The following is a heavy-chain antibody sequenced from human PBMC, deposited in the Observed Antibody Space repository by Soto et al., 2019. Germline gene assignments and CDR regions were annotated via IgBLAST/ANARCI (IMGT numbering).Heavy chain of an antibody. CDR1: GYTFTSYG. D-gene: IGHD2-2*01. CDR2: ISAYNGNT. V-gene: IGHV1-18*01. CDR3: ARVSTSRYYGMDV. Sequence: ASVKVSCKASGYTFTSYGISWVRQAPGQGLEWMGWISAYNGNTNYAQKLQGRVTMTTDTSTSTAYMELRSLRPDDTAVYYCARVSTSRYYGMDVWGQGTTVTVSS. J-gene: IGHJ6*02.